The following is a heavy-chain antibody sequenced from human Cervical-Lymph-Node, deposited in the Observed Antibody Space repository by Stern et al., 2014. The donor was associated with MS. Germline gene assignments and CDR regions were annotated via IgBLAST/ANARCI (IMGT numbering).Heavy chain of an antibody. Sequence: VQLQESGPGLVRPSETLSLTCNVSGGSMPDYYWSWIRQPPGKGMEWIGYVYNTGSTSYNPSLKRRVTISVDTSKSHFALKLNSVTAADTAVYYCARGGRMASMFYWGQGTLVTVSS. CDR1: GGSMPDYY. J-gene: IGHJ4*02. V-gene: IGHV4-59*12. CDR2: VYNTGST. CDR3: ARGGRMASMFY. D-gene: IGHD5-24*01.